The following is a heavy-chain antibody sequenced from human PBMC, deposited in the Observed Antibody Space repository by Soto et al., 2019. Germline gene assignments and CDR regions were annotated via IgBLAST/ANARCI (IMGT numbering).Heavy chain of an antibody. V-gene: IGHV3-48*02. D-gene: IGHD3-9*01. CDR1: GFTFSSYS. Sequence: VQLVESGGGVVQPGRSLRLSCAASGFTFSSYSMNWVRQAPGKGLEWVSYISSSSSTIYYADSVKGRFTISRDNAKNSLYLQMNSLRDEDTAVYYCARERTGYYTFDAFDIWGQGTMVTVSS. J-gene: IGHJ3*02. CDR2: ISSSSSTI. CDR3: ARERTGYYTFDAFDI.